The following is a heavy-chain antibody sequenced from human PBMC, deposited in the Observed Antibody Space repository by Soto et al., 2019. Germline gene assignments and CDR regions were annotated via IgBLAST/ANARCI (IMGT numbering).Heavy chain of an antibody. D-gene: IGHD3-9*01. CDR1: GYTFTSYG. CDR2: ISAYNGNT. V-gene: IGHV1-18*04. CDR3: ARARYYDILSGYWRDWFDP. Sequence: QVQLVQSGAEVKKPGASVKVSCKASGYTFTSYGISWVRQAPGQGLEWMGWISAYNGNTNYAQKLQGRVTVTTDTSTSTAYMELRSLRSDDTAVYYGARARYYDILSGYWRDWFDPWGQGTLVTVSS. J-gene: IGHJ5*02.